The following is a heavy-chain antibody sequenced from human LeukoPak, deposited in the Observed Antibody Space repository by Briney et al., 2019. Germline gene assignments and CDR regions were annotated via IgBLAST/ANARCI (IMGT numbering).Heavy chain of an antibody. CDR2: IYYSGST. CDR1: GGSISSSSYY. Sequence: SETLSLTCSVSGGSISSSSYYWGWIRQPPGKGLEWIGSIYYSGSTYYNPSLKSRVTISVDTSKNQFSLKLSSVTAADTAVYYCARLRNWNDFDYWGQGTLVTVSS. J-gene: IGHJ4*02. CDR3: ARLRNWNDFDY. V-gene: IGHV4-39*01. D-gene: IGHD1-1*01.